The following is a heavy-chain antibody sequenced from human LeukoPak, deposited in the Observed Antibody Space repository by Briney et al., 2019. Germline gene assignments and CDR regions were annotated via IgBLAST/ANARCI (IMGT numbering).Heavy chain of an antibody. V-gene: IGHV3-48*01. CDR1: RFTFSNYG. Sequence: SGGSLRLSCAASRFTFSNYGMNWVRQAPGKGLEWVSYISGSSNAINYADSVKGRFTVSRDNAKNSLYLQMNSLRAEDTAVYYCATYSGYDRIFDYWGQGTLVTVSS. CDR3: ATYSGYDRIFDY. D-gene: IGHD5-12*01. CDR2: ISGSSNAI. J-gene: IGHJ4*02.